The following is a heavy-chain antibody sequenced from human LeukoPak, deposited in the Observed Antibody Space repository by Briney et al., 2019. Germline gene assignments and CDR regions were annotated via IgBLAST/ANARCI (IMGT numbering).Heavy chain of an antibody. V-gene: IGHV1-2*02. Sequence: GASVKLSSTPAGYTFSAYYKLWVGQPPGQGLEWMGWINPNSGDTNYAQKFQGRVTMTRDTSISTAYIELSGVKSDETAVYCCARVSSRHWSDSWGQGNTCTVSS. CDR1: GYTFSAYY. CDR2: INPNSGDT. CDR3: ARVSSRHWSDS. J-gene: IGHJ6*02. D-gene: IGHD2-8*02.